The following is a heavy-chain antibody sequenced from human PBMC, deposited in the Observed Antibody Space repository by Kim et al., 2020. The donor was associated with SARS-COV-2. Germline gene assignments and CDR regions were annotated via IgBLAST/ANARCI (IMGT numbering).Heavy chain of an antibody. D-gene: IGHD6-13*01. Sequence: AQKFQGRITITADESTSTAYMELSSLRSEDTAVYYCARVQGIAAQAFDPWGQGTLVTVSS. V-gene: IGHV1-69*01. CDR3: ARVQGIAAQAFDP. J-gene: IGHJ5*02.